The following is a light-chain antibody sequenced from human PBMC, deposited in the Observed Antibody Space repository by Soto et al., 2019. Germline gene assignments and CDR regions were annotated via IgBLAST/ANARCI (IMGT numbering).Light chain of an antibody. CDR1: QNINSY. CDR2: TAS. V-gene: IGKV1-39*01. Sequence: DIPMTQSPSSLSASVGDRVTITCRASQNINSYLNWYQQKPGQSPRLLIYTASILQTGVPSGFSGSGSGTDFTLTISNLQAEDSATYYCQQTQSFPLTFGGGTKVEIK. CDR3: QQTQSFPLT. J-gene: IGKJ4*01.